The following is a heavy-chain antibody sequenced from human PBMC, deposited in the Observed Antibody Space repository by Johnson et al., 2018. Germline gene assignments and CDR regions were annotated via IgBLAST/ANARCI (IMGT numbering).Heavy chain of an antibody. D-gene: IGHD3-22*01. CDR2: ISSSSRTI. Sequence: VQLVQSGGGLVQPGGSLRLSCEATGLSFSSYRLNWVRQAPGKGLEWISYISSSSRTIYYADSVKGRFTISRDAAKNSLYLQMNRLRAEDTAVYYCARVTTDFYDSSGYGFQHWGQGTLVTVSS. CDR3: ARVTTDFYDSSGYGFQH. CDR1: GLSFSSYR. V-gene: IGHV3-48*01. J-gene: IGHJ1*01.